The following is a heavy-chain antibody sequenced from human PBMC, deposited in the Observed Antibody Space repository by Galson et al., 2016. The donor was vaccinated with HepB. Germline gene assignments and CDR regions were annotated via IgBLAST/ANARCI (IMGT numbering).Heavy chain of an antibody. J-gene: IGHJ4*02. Sequence: SLRLSCAASGFPLRRYAMGWVRQAPGKGPEWVSGIHACGNNRYYSDSVKGRFAISRDKPKNTLYLQLDNLRGEDTAVYYCVKYVGLDGFDYWGQGTLVIVSS. CDR2: IHACGNNR. CDR3: VKYVGLDGFDY. CDR1: GFPLRRYA. D-gene: IGHD3/OR15-3a*01. V-gene: IGHV3-23*05.